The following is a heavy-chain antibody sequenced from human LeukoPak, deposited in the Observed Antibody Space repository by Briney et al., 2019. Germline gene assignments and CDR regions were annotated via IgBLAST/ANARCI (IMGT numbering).Heavy chain of an antibody. CDR1: GGSIISSNYF. CDR2: IFYSGST. J-gene: IGHJ5*02. CDR3: ARLLKRNENTA. V-gene: IGHV4-39*01. D-gene: IGHD2/OR15-2a*01. Sequence: SETLSLTCTVSGGSIISSNYFWAWIRQPPGKGLEWIGSIFYSGSTYYTPSLQSRVTMSVDTSKNQFSLNLTSVSAADTAVSYCARLLKRNENTAWGQGTLVTVAS.